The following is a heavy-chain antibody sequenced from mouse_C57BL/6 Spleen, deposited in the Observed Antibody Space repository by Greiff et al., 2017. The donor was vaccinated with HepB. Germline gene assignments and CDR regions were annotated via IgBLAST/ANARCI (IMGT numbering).Heavy chain of an antibody. J-gene: IGHJ2*01. Sequence: VHLVESGAELVKPGASVKISCKASGYAFSSYWMNWVKQRPGKGLEWIGQIYPGDGDTNYNGKFKGKATLTADKTSSTAYMQLSSLTSEDSAVYFCARSRDGDYWGQGTTLTVSS. CDR2: IYPGDGDT. D-gene: IGHD3-3*01. CDR3: ARSRDGDY. CDR1: GYAFSSYW. V-gene: IGHV1-80*01.